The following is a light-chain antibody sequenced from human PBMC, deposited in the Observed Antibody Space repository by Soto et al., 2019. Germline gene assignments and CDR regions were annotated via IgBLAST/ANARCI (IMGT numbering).Light chain of an antibody. CDR1: QSVSSSY. V-gene: IGKV3-20*01. CDR2: GAS. Sequence: EIVLTQSPGTLSLSPGESRTLSCVASQSVSSSYLAWYQQKPGQAPRLLIYGASSRATGIPDRFSGSGSGTDFTLTISRLEPEDFAVYYCQQYGSSRTFGQGTKVDIK. J-gene: IGKJ1*01. CDR3: QQYGSSRT.